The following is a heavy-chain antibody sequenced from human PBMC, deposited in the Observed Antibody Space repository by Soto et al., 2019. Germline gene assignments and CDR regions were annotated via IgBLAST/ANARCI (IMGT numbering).Heavy chain of an antibody. D-gene: IGHD3-3*01. CDR2: INHSGGN. V-gene: IGHV4-34*01. CDR1: GGSVNGYY. CDR3: AARITVFGLLIPQFDP. J-gene: IGHJ5*02. Sequence: SETLSLTCAVYGGSVNGYYWNWIRQPPGQGREWIGEINHSGGNHYKPSLKSRVTMSVDTSKNQFSLRLSSVTAAYTAIYYCAARITVFGLLIPQFDPWGQGTQVTVSS.